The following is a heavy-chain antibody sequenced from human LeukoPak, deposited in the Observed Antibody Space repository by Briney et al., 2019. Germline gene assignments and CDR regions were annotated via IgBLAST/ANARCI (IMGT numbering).Heavy chain of an antibody. Sequence: GGSLRLSCAASGFRFSDYYMSWIRQAPGKGLEWVALIWYDGSNKYYTDSVKGRSTISRDNSNDTLYLQMNSLRAEDTAVYYCARDKNTRDGYNFFDDWGQGTLVTVSS. D-gene: IGHD5-24*01. CDR2: IWYDGSNK. CDR1: GFRFSDYY. V-gene: IGHV3-33*08. J-gene: IGHJ4*02. CDR3: ARDKNTRDGYNFFDD.